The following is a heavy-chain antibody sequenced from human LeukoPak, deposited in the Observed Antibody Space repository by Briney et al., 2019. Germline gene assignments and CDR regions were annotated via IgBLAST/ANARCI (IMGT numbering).Heavy chain of an antibody. CDR1: GYSISSGYY. CDR2: IYYSGST. D-gene: IGHD4/OR15-4a*01. J-gene: IGHJ6*03. V-gene: IGHV4-38-2*01. Sequence: SETLSLTCAVSGYSISSGYYWGWIRQPPGKGLEWIGSIYYSGSTNYNPSLKSRVTISVDTSKNQFSLKVSSVTAADTAVYYCARAPGNDYYPYYYMDVWGKGTTVTVSS. CDR3: ARAPGNDYYPYYYMDV.